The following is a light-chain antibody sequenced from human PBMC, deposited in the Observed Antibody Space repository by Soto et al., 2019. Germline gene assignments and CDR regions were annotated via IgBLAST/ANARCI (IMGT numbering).Light chain of an antibody. CDR1: SGHSTYI. Sequence: QSVLTQSSSASASLGSSVKLTCIRSSGHSTYIIAWHQQQPGKAPRFLMTLDRSGSYNRGSGVPDRFSGSSSGADRYLTISNLQFEDEGDYYCETWYSNTHKVFGGGTKLTVL. V-gene: IGLV4-60*02. CDR3: ETWYSNTHKV. CDR2: LDRSGSY. J-gene: IGLJ3*02.